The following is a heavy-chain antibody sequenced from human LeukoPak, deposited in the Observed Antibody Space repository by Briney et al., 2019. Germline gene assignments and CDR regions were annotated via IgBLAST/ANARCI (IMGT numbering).Heavy chain of an antibody. CDR2: IIPIFGTA. D-gene: IGHD3-16*01. V-gene: IGHV1-69*13. J-gene: IGHJ6*03. CDR3: AREGRGGYYYYMDV. CDR1: GYTFTSYY. Sequence: ASVKVSCKASGYTFTSYYMHWVRQAPGQGLEWMGGIIPIFGTANYAQKFQGRVTITADESTSTAYMELSSLRSEDTAVYYCAREGRGGYYYYMDVWGKGTTVTISS.